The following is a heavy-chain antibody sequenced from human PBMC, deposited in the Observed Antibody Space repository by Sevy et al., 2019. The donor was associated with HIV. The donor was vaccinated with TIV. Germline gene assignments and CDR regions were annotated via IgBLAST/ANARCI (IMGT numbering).Heavy chain of an antibody. CDR3: ARESWNTDLDY. D-gene: IGHD5-18*01. CDR2: ISSTRGSTT. V-gene: IGHV3-11*01. Sequence: GGSLRLSCAGSGFIFSDYYMSWIRQAPGKRLEWISYISSTRGSTTHYADSVKGRFTISRDNAKNSLYLQMNSLRVEDTAVYYCARESWNTDLDYWGQGTLVTVSS. J-gene: IGHJ4*02. CDR1: GFIFSDYY.